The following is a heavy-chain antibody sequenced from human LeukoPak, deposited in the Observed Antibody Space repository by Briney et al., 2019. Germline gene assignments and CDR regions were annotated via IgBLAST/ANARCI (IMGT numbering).Heavy chain of an antibody. CDR2: IYYSGST. J-gene: IGHJ4*02. V-gene: IGHV4-59*01. Sequence: SGTLSLTCTVSGGSISSYYWSWIRQPPGKGLEWIGYIYYSGSTNYNPSLKSRVTISLDTSKNQFSLSLSSVTAADTAVYYCARLYYYDSSGYYFGFGYWGQGTLVTVFS. CDR1: GGSISSYY. CDR3: ARLYYYDSSGYYFGFGY. D-gene: IGHD3-22*01.